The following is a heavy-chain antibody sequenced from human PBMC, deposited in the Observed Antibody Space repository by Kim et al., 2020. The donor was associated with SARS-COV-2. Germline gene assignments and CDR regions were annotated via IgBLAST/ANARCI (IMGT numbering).Heavy chain of an antibody. J-gene: IGHJ4*02. CDR2: TYYRSKWYN. Sequence: SQTLSLTCAISGDSVSSNSAAWNWIRQSPSRGLEWLGRTYYRSKWYNDYAVSVKSRITINPDTSKNQFSLQLNSVTPEDTAVYYCARDSVLGSEYSSSWFDYWGQGTLVTVSS. V-gene: IGHV6-1*01. CDR3: ARDSVLGSEYSSSWFDY. CDR1: GDSVSSNSAA. D-gene: IGHD6-6*01.